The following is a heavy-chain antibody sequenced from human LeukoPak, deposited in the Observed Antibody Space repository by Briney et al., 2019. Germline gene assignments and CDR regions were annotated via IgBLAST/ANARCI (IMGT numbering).Heavy chain of an antibody. CDR3: ARDRDGLDAFDI. J-gene: IGHJ3*02. CDR2: IYYSGST. V-gene: IGHV4-59*01. Sequence: SETLSLTCTVSGGSISSYYWSWIRQPPGKGLEWIGYIYYSGSTNYNPSLKSRVTISVDTSKNQFSLKLSSVTAADTAVYYCARDRDGLDAFDIWGQGTMVTVSS. CDR1: GGSISSYY. D-gene: IGHD3/OR15-3a*01.